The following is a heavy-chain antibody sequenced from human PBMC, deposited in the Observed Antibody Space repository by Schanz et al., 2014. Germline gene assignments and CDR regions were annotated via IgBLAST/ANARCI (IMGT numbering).Heavy chain of an antibody. D-gene: IGHD1-26*01. J-gene: IGHJ4*02. Sequence: EVQLVESGGGLVQPGGSLRLSCAASGFTFSSYSMNWVRQAPGKGLEWVSYISGSSRTIYYADSMKGRFTVSRDNAENALYLQMNSLRAEDTGLYFCARGGSGSHYRLDSWGEGTLGAVSS. V-gene: IGHV3-48*01. CDR1: GFTFSSYS. CDR2: ISGSSRTI. CDR3: ARGGSGSHYRLDS.